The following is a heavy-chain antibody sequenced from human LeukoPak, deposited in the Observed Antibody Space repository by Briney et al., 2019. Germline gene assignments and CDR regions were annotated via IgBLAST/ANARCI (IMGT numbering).Heavy chain of an antibody. CDR3: ARELWEYYDSSASFDY. V-gene: IGHV1-18*01. D-gene: IGHD3-22*01. J-gene: IGHJ4*02. Sequence: ASVKVSCKASGYTFTSYGISWVRQAPGQGLEWMGWISAYNGNTNYAQKLQGRVTMTTDTSTSTAYMELRSLRSDDTAVYYCARELWEYYDSSASFDYWGQGTLVTVSS. CDR1: GYTFTSYG. CDR2: ISAYNGNT.